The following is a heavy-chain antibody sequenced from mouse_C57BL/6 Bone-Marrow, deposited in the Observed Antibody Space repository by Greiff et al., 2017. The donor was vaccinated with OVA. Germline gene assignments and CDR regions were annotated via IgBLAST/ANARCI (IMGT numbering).Heavy chain of an antibody. CDR3: TRGRFTTVVAEYFDV. V-gene: IGHV1-74*01. CDR1: GYTFTSYW. CDR2: IHPSDSDT. Sequence: QVQLQQPGAELVKPGASVKVSCKASGYTFTSYWMHWVKQRPGQGLEWIGRIHPSDSDTNYNQKFKGKATLTVDKSSSTAYMELRSLTSEDSAVYYCTRGRFTTVVAEYFDVWGTGTTVTVSS. D-gene: IGHD1-1*01. J-gene: IGHJ1*03.